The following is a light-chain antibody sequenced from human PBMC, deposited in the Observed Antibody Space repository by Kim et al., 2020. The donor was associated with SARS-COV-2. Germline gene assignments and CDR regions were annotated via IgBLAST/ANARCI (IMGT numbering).Light chain of an antibody. J-gene: IGKJ5*01. CDR3: QQRSS. CDR1: QSVSTY. CDR2: DTS. Sequence: ATLSFSPGARATLSCRASQSVSTYLAWYQQKPGQAPRLLIYDTSKRALGIPARFSGSGSGTDFTLIIGRLEPEDSAVYFCQQRSSFGQGTRLEIK. V-gene: IGKV3-11*01.